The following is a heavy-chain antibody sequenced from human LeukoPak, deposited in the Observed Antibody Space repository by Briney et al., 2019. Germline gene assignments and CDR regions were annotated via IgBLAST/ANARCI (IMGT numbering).Heavy chain of an antibody. D-gene: IGHD1-14*01. CDR1: GFTFSNFG. CDR3: AREGTHDAFDI. V-gene: IGHV4-59*01. J-gene: IGHJ3*02. CDR2: IYYSGST. Sequence: WGSLRLSCAASGFTFSNFGMSWVRQAPGKGLEWIGSIYYSGSTNYNPSLKSRVTISVDTSKNQFSLKLSSVTAADTAVYYCAREGTHDAFDIWGQGTMVTVSS.